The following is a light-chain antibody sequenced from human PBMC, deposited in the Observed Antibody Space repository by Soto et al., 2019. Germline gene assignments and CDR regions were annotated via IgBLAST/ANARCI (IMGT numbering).Light chain of an antibody. CDR3: QQYYSTPLT. Sequence: DIVMTQSPDSLAVSLGERATINCKSSQSVLFSSNNKNYLAWYQQKPGQPPKLLIYWASTRDSGVPDRFSGRGSVTDFALTISSLQAEDVAVYYCQQYYSTPLTFGGGTKVE. CDR1: QSVLFSSNNKNY. V-gene: IGKV4-1*01. CDR2: WAS. J-gene: IGKJ4*01.